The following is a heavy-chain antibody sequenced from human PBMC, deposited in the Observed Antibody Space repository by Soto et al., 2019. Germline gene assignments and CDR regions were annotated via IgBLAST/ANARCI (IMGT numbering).Heavy chain of an antibody. Sequence: SETLSLTCTVSGGSISSYYWSWIRQPPGKGLEWIGYIYYSGSTNYNPSLKSRVTISVDTSKNQFSLKLSSVTAADTAVYYCAGAYYYGSGSYHYWGQGTLVTVSS. CDR3: AGAYYYGSGSYHY. D-gene: IGHD3-10*01. V-gene: IGHV4-59*01. CDR2: IYYSGST. J-gene: IGHJ4*02. CDR1: GGSISSYY.